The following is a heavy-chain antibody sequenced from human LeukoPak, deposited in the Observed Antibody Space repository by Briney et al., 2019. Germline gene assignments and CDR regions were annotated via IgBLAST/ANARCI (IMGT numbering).Heavy chain of an antibody. V-gene: IGHV4-4*07. CDR2: IYTSGST. J-gene: IGHJ6*03. D-gene: IGHD2-15*01. Sequence: SETLSLTCTVSGGSISSYYWSWIRQPAGKGLEWIGRIYTSGSTNYNPSLKSRVTMSVDTSKNQFSLKLSSVTAADTAVYYCARERYLNSSSLYYYYMDVWGKGTTVTVSS. CDR3: ARERYLNSSSLYYYYMDV. CDR1: GGSISSYY.